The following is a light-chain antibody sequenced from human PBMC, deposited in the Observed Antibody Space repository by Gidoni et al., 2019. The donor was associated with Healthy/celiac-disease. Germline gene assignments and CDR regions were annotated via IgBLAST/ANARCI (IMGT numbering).Light chain of an antibody. J-gene: IGKJ2*01. CDR2: GAS. Sequence: ELVLKQSPGTLSLSQGARATLSCRASQSVSSTYLSWYQQKPGQAPRLLIYGASSRATGIPDRFICSGSGTDFTLTISSLEPEDFAVYYCQQYGGSYTFGHGTKLEIK. V-gene: IGKV3-20*01. CDR1: QSVSSTY. CDR3: QQYGGSYT.